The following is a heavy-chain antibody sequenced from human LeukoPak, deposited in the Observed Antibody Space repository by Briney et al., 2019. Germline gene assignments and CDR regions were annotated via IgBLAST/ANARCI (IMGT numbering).Heavy chain of an antibody. Sequence: SETLSLTCTVSGGSISSYDWSWIRQPPGKGLEWVGYIYYGGSTNYNPSLKSRVTISVDTSKNQFSLKLNSVTAADTAVYYCARALGRIATRRDAFDIWGQGTMVTVSS. D-gene: IGHD6-6*01. V-gene: IGHV4-59*01. CDR2: IYYGGST. CDR1: GGSISSYD. CDR3: ARALGRIATRRDAFDI. J-gene: IGHJ3*02.